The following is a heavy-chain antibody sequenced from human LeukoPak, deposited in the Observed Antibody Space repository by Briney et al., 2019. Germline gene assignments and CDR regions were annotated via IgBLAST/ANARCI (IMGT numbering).Heavy chain of an antibody. V-gene: IGHV3-23*01. J-gene: IGHJ4*02. CDR1: GFTFSSYA. Sequence: GGSLRLSCAASGFTFSSYAMSWVRQAPGKGLEWVSAISGSGGSTYYADSVKGRFTISRDNSKNTLYLQMNSLRAEDTAVYYCAKDFLYFWSGYPEALYYFDYWGQGTLVTVSS. CDR2: ISGSGGST. CDR3: AKDFLYFWSGYPEALYYFDY. D-gene: IGHD3-3*01.